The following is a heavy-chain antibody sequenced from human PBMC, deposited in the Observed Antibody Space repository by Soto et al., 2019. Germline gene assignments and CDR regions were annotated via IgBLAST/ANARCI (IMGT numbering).Heavy chain of an antibody. J-gene: IGHJ4*02. Sequence: SDTLSLTCTVSGCSISSGGYYWSWILQHPGKGLEWIGYIYYSGSTYYNQSLKSRVTISVDTSKNQFSLKLSSVTAADTAVYYCARWVVINHRAFDYWGQGTLSIVSS. D-gene: IGHD3-22*01. CDR1: GCSISSGGYY. CDR3: ARWVVINHRAFDY. CDR2: IYYSGST. V-gene: IGHV4-31*03.